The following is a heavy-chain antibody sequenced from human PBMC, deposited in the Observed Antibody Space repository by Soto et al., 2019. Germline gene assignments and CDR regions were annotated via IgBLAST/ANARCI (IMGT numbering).Heavy chain of an antibody. J-gene: IGHJ1*01. CDR2: IWYDGSNK. V-gene: IGHV3-33*01. CDR1: GFTFSSYG. CDR3: ARDQDDYGDSEYFQH. Sequence: QAGGSLRLSCAASGFTFSSYGMHWVRQAPGKGLEWVAVIWYDGSNKYYADPVKGRFTISRDNSKNTLYLQMNSLRAEDTAVYYCARDQDDYGDSEYFQHWGQGTLVTVSS. D-gene: IGHD4-17*01.